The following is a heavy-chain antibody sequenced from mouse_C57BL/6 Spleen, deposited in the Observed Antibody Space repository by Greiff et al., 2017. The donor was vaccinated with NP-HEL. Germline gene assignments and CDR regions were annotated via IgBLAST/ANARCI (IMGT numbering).Heavy chain of an antibody. D-gene: IGHD1-1*01. V-gene: IGHV10-3*01. CDR1: GFTFNTYA. CDR3: VRGSFYYGSSEGAY. CDR2: IRSKTSNYAT. Sequence: EVKLVESGGGLVQPKGSLKLSCAASGFTFNTYAMHWVRQAPGKGLEWVARIRSKTSNYATYYADSVKDRFTISRDDSQSMLYLQMNNLKTEDTAMYYCVRGSFYYGSSEGAYWGQGTLVTVSA. J-gene: IGHJ3*01.